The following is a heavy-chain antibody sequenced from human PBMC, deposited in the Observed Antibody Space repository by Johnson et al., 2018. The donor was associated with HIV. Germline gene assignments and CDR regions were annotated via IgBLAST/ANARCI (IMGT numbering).Heavy chain of an antibody. J-gene: IGHJ3*02. D-gene: IGHD1-14*01. CDR2: IRYDGSNK. V-gene: IGHV3-30*02. Sequence: QVQLVESGGGVVQPGRSLRLSCAASGFTFSSYGMHWVRQAPGKGLEWVAFIRYDGSNKYYADSVKGRFTISRDNSKNTLYLQMNSLRAEDTAVYYCAKEMSSWPGEALDIWGQGTMVTVSS. CDR1: GFTFSSYG. CDR3: AKEMSSWPGEALDI.